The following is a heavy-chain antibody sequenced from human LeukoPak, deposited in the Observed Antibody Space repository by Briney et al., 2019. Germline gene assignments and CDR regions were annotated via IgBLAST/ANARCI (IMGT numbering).Heavy chain of an antibody. D-gene: IGHD5-12*01. Sequence: NTSETLSLTCAVYGGSFSGYYWSWIRQHPGKGLEWIGYIYYSGSTYYNPSLKSRVTISVDTSKNQFSLKLSSVTAADTAVYYCARVKVATITVDYWGQGTLVTVSS. CDR1: GGSFSGYY. CDR3: ARVKVATITVDY. V-gene: IGHV4-31*11. CDR2: IYYSGST. J-gene: IGHJ4*02.